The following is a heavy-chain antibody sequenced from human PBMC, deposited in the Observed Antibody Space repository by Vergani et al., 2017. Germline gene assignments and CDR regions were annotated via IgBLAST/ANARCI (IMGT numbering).Heavy chain of an antibody. CDR2: INPNSGGT. V-gene: IGHV1-2*02. CDR1: GYTFTGYY. CDR3: ARDGPVRVDAFDI. Sequence: QVQLVQSGAEVKKPGASVKVSCKASGYTFTGYYMHWVRQAPGQGLEWMGWINPNSGGTYYAQKFQGRVTMTRDTSISTAYMELSRLRSDDTAVYYCARDGPVRVDAFDIWGQGTMVTVSS. J-gene: IGHJ3*02. D-gene: IGHD4-17*01.